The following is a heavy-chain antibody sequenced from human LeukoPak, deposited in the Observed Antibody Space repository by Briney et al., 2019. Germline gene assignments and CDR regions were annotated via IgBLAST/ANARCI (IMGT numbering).Heavy chain of an antibody. D-gene: IGHD4-23*01. CDR1: GFTFSSYW. Sequence: GGSLRLSCAASGFTFSSYWMNWVRQAPGKGLAWVSRIASDGSSTTYADSVKGRFSISRDNAKNTLYLQMNSLRVEDTAVYYCARGRPHGNDYWGQGTLVTVSS. V-gene: IGHV3-74*01. CDR2: IASDGSST. J-gene: IGHJ4*02. CDR3: ARGRPHGNDY.